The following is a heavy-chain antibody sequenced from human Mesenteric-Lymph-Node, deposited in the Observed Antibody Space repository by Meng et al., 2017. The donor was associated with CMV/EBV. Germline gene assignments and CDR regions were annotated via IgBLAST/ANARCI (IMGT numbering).Heavy chain of an antibody. V-gene: IGHV3-11*01. D-gene: IGHD6-19*01. CDR1: GFTVSDYY. J-gene: IGHJ4*02. CDR3: ARDPSSGWYYFDY. CDR2: ISSSGSTI. Sequence: AASGFTVSDYYMSWIRQAPGKGLEWVSYISSSGSTIYYADSVKGRFTISRDNAKNSLYLQMNSLRAEDTAVYYCARDPSSGWYYFDYWGQGTLVTVSS.